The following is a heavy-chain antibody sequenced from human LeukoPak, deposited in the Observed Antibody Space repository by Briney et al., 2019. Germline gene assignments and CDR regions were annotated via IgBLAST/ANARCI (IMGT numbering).Heavy chain of an antibody. CDR1: GGSISSSSYY. J-gene: IGHJ4*02. CDR2: IYYSGST. Sequence: PSETLSLTCTVSGGSISSSSYYWGWIRQPPGKGLERIGSIYYSGSTYYNPSLKSRVTISVDTSKNQFSLKLSSVTAADTAVYYCARSSDSSGYYEYYFDYWGQGTLVTVSS. V-gene: IGHV4-39*01. CDR3: ARSSDSSGYYEYYFDY. D-gene: IGHD3-22*01.